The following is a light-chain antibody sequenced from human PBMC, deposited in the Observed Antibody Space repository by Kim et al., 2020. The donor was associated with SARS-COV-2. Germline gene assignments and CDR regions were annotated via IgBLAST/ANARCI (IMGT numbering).Light chain of an antibody. Sequence: ALPGDRVTTTCRASQGISSYLAWYQQKPGKAPKLLIYAASTLQSGVPARFSGSGSGTDFTLTISCLQSEDFAIYYCQQYYSYPWTFGQGTKVDIK. CDR3: QQYYSYPWT. CDR1: QGISSY. J-gene: IGKJ1*01. V-gene: IGKV1-8*01. CDR2: AAS.